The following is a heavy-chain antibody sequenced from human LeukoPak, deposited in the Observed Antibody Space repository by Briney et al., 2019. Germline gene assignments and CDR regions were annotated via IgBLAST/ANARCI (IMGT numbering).Heavy chain of an antibody. CDR1: GFTFSDYY. CDR2: ISLSDSI. J-gene: IGHJ3*02. Sequence: GGSLRLSCAASGFTFSDYYMSWVRQAPGKGLEWVSLISLSDSIFYADSVKGRSTISRDNSKSTVHLQMDGLRVDDTAVYYCAKVATPNTLDALDIWGQGTMVTVSS. D-gene: IGHD1/OR15-1a*01. CDR3: AKVATPNTLDALDI. V-gene: IGHV3-23*01.